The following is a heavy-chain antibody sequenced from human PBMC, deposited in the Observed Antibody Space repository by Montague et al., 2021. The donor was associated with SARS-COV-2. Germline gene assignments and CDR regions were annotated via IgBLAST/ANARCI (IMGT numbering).Heavy chain of an antibody. CDR3: ASSHCGGDCY. D-gene: IGHD2-21*02. CDR2: IHTSGST. V-gene: IGHV4-61*02. J-gene: IGHJ4*02. CDR1: GGSISYGCYF. Sequence: TLSLTCTVSGGSISYGCYFWTWIRQPAGKGLVWIGRIHTSGSTNYNPSLKSRVAISIDTSKYQFSLELSSVTAADTAVYYCASSHCGGDCYSGQGTLVTVSS.